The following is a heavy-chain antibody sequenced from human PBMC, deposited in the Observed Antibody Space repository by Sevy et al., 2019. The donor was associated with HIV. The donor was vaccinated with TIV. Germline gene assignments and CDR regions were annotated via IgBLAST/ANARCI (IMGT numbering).Heavy chain of an antibody. CDR1: GFTFSNYA. J-gene: IGHJ4*02. Sequence: GGSLRLSCAASGFTFSNYAMSWVRQTPGKGLEWVSAISGSADATYYTDSVKGRFTISRDTYKNAVYLQMNSLRAEDTAVYYCVKEVSQYSYSDYWGQGTLVTVSS. CDR3: VKEVSQYSYSDY. CDR2: ISGSADAT. V-gene: IGHV3-23*01. D-gene: IGHD5-18*01.